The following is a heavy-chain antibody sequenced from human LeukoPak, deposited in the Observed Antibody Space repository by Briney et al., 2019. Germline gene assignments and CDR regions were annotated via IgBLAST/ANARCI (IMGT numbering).Heavy chain of an antibody. CDR2: INPNSGGT. Sequence: ASVKVSCKASGYTFTGYYMHWVRQAPGQGLEWMGWINPNSGGTNYAQKFQGGVTMTRDTSISTAYMELSRLRSDDTAVYYCARITMVRGVILEYWGQGTLVTVSS. CDR3: ARITMVRGVILEY. V-gene: IGHV1-2*02. J-gene: IGHJ4*02. CDR1: GYTFTGYY. D-gene: IGHD3-10*01.